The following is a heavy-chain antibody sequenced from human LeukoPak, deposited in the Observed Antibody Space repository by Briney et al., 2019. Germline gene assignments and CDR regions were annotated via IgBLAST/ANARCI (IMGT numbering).Heavy chain of an antibody. CDR3: AKDIGHCSGGSCYAPYY. Sequence: PGGSLRLSCAASGFTFSSYAMSWVCQAPGKGLEWVSAISGSGGSTYYADSVKGRFTISRDNSKNTLYLQMNSLRAEDTAVYYCAKDIGHCSGGSCYAPYYWGQGTLVTVSS. D-gene: IGHD2-15*01. J-gene: IGHJ4*02. CDR2: ISGSGGST. V-gene: IGHV3-23*01. CDR1: GFTFSSYA.